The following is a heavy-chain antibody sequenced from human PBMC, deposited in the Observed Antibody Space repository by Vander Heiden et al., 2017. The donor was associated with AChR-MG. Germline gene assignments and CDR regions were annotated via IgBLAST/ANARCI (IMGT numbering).Heavy chain of an antibody. CDR3: ARTRSGSPLLNFDY. CDR2: ISSCSSYL. Sequence: EVQLVESGGGRVKPGGSLRLSCASSGSPFRRYSLIWVRQAPGKGLERGSSISSCSSYLYYADSVKGRFTISRDNAKNSLYLQMNSLRAEETAVYYCARTRSGSPLLNFDYWGQGTLVTVSS. J-gene: IGHJ4*02. CDR1: GSPFRRYS. V-gene: IGHV3-21*01. D-gene: IGHD3-10*01.